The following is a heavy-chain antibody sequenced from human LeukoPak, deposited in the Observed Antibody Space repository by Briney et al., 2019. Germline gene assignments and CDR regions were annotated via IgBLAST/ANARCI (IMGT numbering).Heavy chain of an antibody. Sequence: SETLSLTCTVSGGSISSSSYYWGWIRQPPGKGLEWIGSIYYSGGTYYNPSLKSRVTISVDTSKNQFSLKLSSVTAADTAVYYCARSLPTEYSSGWYTFDYWGQGTLVTVSS. D-gene: IGHD6-19*01. CDR2: IYYSGGT. CDR1: GGSISSSSYY. CDR3: ARSLPTEYSSGWYTFDY. V-gene: IGHV4-39*01. J-gene: IGHJ4*02.